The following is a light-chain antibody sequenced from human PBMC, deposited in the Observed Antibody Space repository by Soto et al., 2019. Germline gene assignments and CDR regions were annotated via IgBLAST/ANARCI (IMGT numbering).Light chain of an antibody. CDR1: SSNIGAGYD. Sequence: QSALTQPPSVSGAPGQRVTISCTGSSSNIGAGYDVHWYQHLPGTAPKLLIYDNSNRPSGVPDRFSGSKSDTSASLAITGLQAEDEADYYCQSYDSSLSGSVFGGGTKLTVL. CDR2: DNS. CDR3: QSYDSSLSGSV. V-gene: IGLV1-40*01. J-gene: IGLJ3*02.